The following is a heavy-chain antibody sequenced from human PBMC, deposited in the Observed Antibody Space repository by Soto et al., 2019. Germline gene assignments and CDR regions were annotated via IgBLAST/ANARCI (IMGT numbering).Heavy chain of an antibody. D-gene: IGHD6-6*01. CDR1: GFAFSSYA. V-gene: IGHV3-23*01. J-gene: IGHJ4*02. CDR2: ISGRDGRT. CDR3: AALKYSSSSLSLFY. Sequence: GGSLRLSCAASGFAFSSYAMSWVRQAPGKGLDWVSAISGRDGRTYYADSVKGRFTISRDNSKNTLFLQMSGLRAEDTALYYCAALKYSSSSLSLFYWGQGTPVTVSS.